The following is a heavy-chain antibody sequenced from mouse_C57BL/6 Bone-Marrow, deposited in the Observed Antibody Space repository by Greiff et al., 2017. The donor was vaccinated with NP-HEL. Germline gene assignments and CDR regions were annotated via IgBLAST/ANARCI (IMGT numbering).Heavy chain of an antibody. CDR1: GYTFTDYE. Sequence: VQLQQSGAELVRPGASVTLSCKASGYTFTDYEMHWVKQTPVHGLEWIGAIDPETGGTAYNQKFQGKAILTADKSSSTAYMELRSLTSEDSAVYYCTRMGPYYSWFAYWGQGTLVTVSA. CDR2: IDPETGGT. CDR3: TRMGPYYSWFAY. J-gene: IGHJ3*01. D-gene: IGHD1-1*01. V-gene: IGHV1-15*01.